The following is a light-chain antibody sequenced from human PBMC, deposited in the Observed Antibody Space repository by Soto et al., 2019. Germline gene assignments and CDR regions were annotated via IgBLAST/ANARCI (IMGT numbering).Light chain of an antibody. CDR2: STS. J-gene: IGKJ1*01. CDR3: QQYGSSVCT. CDR1: QSVSTPY. Sequence: ENVLTQSPGTLSLSPGERATLSCRASQSVSTPYLAWYQQKPGQAPRLLIYSTSTRASGIPDRFSGSGSGTDFTLTIIILEPEDFAVYYCQQYGSSVCTFGQGTKVEIK. V-gene: IGKV3-20*01.